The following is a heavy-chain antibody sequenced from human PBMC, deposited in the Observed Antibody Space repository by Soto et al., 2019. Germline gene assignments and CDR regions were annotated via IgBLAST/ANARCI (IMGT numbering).Heavy chain of an antibody. CDR2: IYYSGST. D-gene: IGHD3-22*01. CDR3: ARHGGSSGSRIPAYFQH. Sequence: SETLSLTCTVTGGSISSYYWSWIRQPPGKGLEWIGYIYYSGSTNYNPSLKSRVTISVDTSKNQFSLKLSSVTAADTAVYYCARHGGSSGSRIPAYFQHWGQVTLVSVS. J-gene: IGHJ1*01. V-gene: IGHV4-59*08. CDR1: GGSISSYY.